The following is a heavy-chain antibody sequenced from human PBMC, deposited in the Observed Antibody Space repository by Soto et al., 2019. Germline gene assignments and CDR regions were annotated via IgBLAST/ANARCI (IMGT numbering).Heavy chain of an antibody. J-gene: IGHJ4*02. CDR3: ARGSSSWYVSFDY. Sequence: AGGSLRLSCAASGFTFSSTWMHWVRQAPGKGLVWVSRINSDGSITSYADSVKGQFTISRDNAKNTLYLQMNSLRADDTAVYYCARGSSSWYVSFDYWGQGILVTVSS. CDR1: GFTFSSTW. D-gene: IGHD6-13*01. V-gene: IGHV3-74*01. CDR2: INSDGSIT.